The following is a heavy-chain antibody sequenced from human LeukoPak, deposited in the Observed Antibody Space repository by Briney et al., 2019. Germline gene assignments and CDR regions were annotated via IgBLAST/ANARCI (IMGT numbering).Heavy chain of an antibody. J-gene: IGHJ6*02. CDR1: GFTFSSYR. CDR2: ISQERSEK. V-gene: IGHV3-7*01. CDR3: ARDLRYYYYYGMDV. Sequence: GGSLRLSCAASGFTFSSYRVSWVRQAPGKGREWVARISQERSEKYYVDAVKGRFTISRDNAKNSLYLQMNSQRAEDTAVYYCARDLRYYYYYGMDVWGQGTTVTVSS.